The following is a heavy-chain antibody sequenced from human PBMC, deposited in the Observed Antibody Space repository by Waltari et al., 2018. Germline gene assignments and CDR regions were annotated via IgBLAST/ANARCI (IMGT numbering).Heavy chain of an antibody. CDR3: ARDGPGALFD. CDR2: IKQDGSEQ. J-gene: IGHJ6*02. D-gene: IGHD3-10*01. V-gene: IGHV3-7*01. CDR1: AFPCRGAW. Sequence: EVQLVEAGGGLVQPGGSLLLAWAASAFPCRGAWMSGVCQAPGKGLEWVANIKQDGSEQYYVDSVKGRFTISRDNAKNSLYLQMNSLRAEDTAVYYCARDGPGALFDWGQGTTVTVSS.